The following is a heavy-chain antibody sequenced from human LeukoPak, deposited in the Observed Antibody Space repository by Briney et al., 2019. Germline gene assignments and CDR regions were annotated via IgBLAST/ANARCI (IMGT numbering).Heavy chain of an antibody. D-gene: IGHD2/OR15-2a*01. CDR1: GYTFTGYY. J-gene: IGHJ6*03. CDR3: ARGTLSMYYMDV. Sequence: GASVKVSCKASGYTFTGYYMHRVRQAPGQGIEWMGWINPNSGGTNYAQKFQGRVTMTRDTSISTAYMELSRLRSDDTAVYYCARGTLSMYYMDVWGKGTTVTISS. CDR2: INPNSGGT. V-gene: IGHV1-2*02.